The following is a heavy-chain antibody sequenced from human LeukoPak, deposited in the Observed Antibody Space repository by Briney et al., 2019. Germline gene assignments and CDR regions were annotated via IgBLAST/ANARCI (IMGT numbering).Heavy chain of an antibody. J-gene: IGHJ4*02. CDR1: GFTFSDYY. V-gene: IGHV3-11*04. CDR2: ISSSSSTI. CDR3: ARGAFYALYYFDY. D-gene: IGHD2/OR15-2a*01. Sequence: TGGSLRLSCAASGFTFSDYYMTWFRQAPGKGLEWVSYISSSSSTIYYADSVKGRFTISRDNAKNSLYLQMNSLRAEDTAVYYCARGAFYALYYFDYWGQGTLVTVSS.